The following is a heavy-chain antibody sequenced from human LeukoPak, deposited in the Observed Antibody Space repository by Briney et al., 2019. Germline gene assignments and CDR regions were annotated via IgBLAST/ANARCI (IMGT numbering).Heavy chain of an antibody. J-gene: IGHJ4*02. V-gene: IGHV3-23*01. CDR2: ISGSGGST. D-gene: IGHD3-10*01. Sequence: TGGSPRLSCAASGFTFSSYAMSWVRQAPGKGLEWVSAISGSGGSTYYADSVKGRFTISRDNSKNTLYLQMNSLRAEDTAVYYCAKDLWFGELLEYYFDYWGQGTLVTVSS. CDR1: GFTFSSYA. CDR3: AKDLWFGELLEYYFDY.